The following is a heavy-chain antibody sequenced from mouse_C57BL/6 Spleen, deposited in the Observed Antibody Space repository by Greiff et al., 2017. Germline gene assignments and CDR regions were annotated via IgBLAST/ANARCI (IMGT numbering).Heavy chain of an antibody. J-gene: IGHJ2*01. D-gene: IGHD1-1*01. Sequence: VKVVESGPELVKPGASVKISCKASGYAFSSSWLNWVKQRPGKGLEWIGRIYPGDGETNYNGKFKGKAPLTADKSSSTAYMQLSSLTSEDSAVYFCARGGFTPVVVKDFDYWGQGTTLTVSS. CDR2: IYPGDGET. CDR3: ARGGFTPVVVKDFDY. V-gene: IGHV1-82*01. CDR1: GYAFSSSW.